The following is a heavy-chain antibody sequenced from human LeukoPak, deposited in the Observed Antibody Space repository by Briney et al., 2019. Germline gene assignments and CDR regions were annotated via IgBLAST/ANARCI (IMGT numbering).Heavy chain of an antibody. J-gene: IGHJ4*02. CDR3: ARDGILTGYFDY. CDR1: GGSMSGAY. CDR2: IYYSGST. Sequence: PSETLSLTCTVSGGSMSGAYWSWIRQPPGKGLEWIGYIYYSGSTYYNPSLKSRVTISVDTSKNQFSLKLSSVTAADTAVYYCARDGILTGYFDYWGQGTLVTVSS. D-gene: IGHD3-9*01. V-gene: IGHV4-31*03.